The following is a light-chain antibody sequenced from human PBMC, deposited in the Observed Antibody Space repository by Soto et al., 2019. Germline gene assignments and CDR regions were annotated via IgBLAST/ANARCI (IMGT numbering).Light chain of an antibody. J-gene: IGKJ1*01. V-gene: IGKV3-15*01. CDR1: QSVTSN. CDR2: RAS. CDR3: QQYNIWPWT. Sequence: EMALTQSPATLAVSPGERVTLSCRASQSVTSNLAWYQQKPGQAPRLLIYRASTRATGIPVRFSGSGSGTEFTLTISSLQSEDFALYYCQQYNIWPWTFGQGTKVEIK.